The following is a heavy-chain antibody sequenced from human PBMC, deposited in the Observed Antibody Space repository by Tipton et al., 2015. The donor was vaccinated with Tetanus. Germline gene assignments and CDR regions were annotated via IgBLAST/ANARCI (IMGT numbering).Heavy chain of an antibody. J-gene: IGHJ6*02. CDR2: VDYSGST. V-gene: IGHV4-39*02. Sequence: TLSLTCTVSSASISSSDFSWGWIRQPPGRGLEWIGSVDYSGSTYYNPSLKSRVAISVDTSKNPFSLKLRSVTAADTAVYYCARLSIASTGTYGLAFYYGMDVWGPGTTVTVSS. CDR1: SASISSSDFS. D-gene: IGHD6-13*01. CDR3: ARLSIASTGTYGLAFYYGMDV.